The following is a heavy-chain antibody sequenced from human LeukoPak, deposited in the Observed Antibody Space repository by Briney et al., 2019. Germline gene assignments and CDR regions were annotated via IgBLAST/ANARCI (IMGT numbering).Heavy chain of an antibody. J-gene: IGHJ4*02. CDR2: INRGGSRT. D-gene: IGHD2-15*01. CDR3: ARDPRDLGYCSGGSCGY. Sequence: GGSLRLSCAASGFTFSNHWMHWVRQAPGKGLMWVSRINRGGSRTDYADSVKGRFTISRDNAKNSLYLQMNSLRAEDTAVYYCARDPRDLGYCSGGSCGYWGQGTLVTVSS. V-gene: IGHV3-74*01. CDR1: GFTFSNHW.